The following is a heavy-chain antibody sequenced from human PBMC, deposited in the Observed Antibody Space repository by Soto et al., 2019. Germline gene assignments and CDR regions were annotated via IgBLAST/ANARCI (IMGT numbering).Heavy chain of an antibody. J-gene: IGHJ4*02. CDR3: VREGGSLAFDS. D-gene: IGHD1-1*01. V-gene: IGHV3-48*03. Sequence: EVQLVASGGDLVPPGGSLRLSCAVSGLTFSTDEMNWVRQAPGKGLECLAYISYTSTTIKYADSVKGRFAVSRDNAKKSLYLQMNNLRVEDTAIYYCVREGGSLAFDSWGQGTLVTVSS. CDR1: GLTFSTDE. CDR2: ISYTSTTI.